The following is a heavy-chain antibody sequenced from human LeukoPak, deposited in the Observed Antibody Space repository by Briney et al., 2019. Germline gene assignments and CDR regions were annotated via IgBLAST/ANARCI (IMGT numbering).Heavy chain of an antibody. Sequence: PSETLSLTCTVSGGSISSTSYYWGWIRQPPGKGLEWIGYIYYSGSTYYNPSLKSRVTISVDTSKNQFSLKLTSVTAADTAVYCCARRDTDIVGATDAFDIWGQGTMVTVSS. CDR3: ARRDTDIVGATDAFDI. CDR2: IYYSGST. D-gene: IGHD1-26*01. J-gene: IGHJ3*02. V-gene: IGHV4-39*01. CDR1: GGSISSTSYY.